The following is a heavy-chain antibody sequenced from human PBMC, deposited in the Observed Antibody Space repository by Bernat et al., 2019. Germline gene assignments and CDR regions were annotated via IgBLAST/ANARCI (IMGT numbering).Heavy chain of an antibody. D-gene: IGHD6-13*01. V-gene: IGHV3-33*06. J-gene: IGHJ2*01. CDR2: IWYDGRNK. CDR3: AKVGVAGYTDYWYFDL. Sequence: QVQLVESGGGVVQPGRSLRLSCAASGFTFSNYGMHWVRQAPGKGLEWVAVIWYDGRNKYNADSVKGRFTISRDNSKNTLYLQMNSLRAEDTAVYYCAKVGVAGYTDYWYFDLWGRGTLVTVSS. CDR1: GFTFSNYG.